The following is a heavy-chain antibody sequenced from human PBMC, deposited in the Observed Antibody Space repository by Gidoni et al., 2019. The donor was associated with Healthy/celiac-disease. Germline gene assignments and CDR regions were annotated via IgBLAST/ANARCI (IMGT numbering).Heavy chain of an antibody. CDR1: GGPFSSYA. Sequence: QVQLVQSGAEVKKPGSSVKVSCKASGGPFSSYAISWVQQAPGQGLEWMGEISPSCGKANYAKKFQGKVTINADESTSTAYMALRSLRSEDTAVYYCARKVVPAAIPGWFDPWGQGTLVTVSS. CDR2: ISPSCGKA. D-gene: IGHD2-2*02. CDR3: ARKVVPAAIPGWFDP. J-gene: IGHJ5*02. V-gene: IGHV1-69*01.